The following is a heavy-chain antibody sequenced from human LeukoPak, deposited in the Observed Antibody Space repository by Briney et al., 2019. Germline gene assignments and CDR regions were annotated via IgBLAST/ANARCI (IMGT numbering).Heavy chain of an antibody. J-gene: IGHJ6*02. D-gene: IGHD3-3*01. Sequence: SVKVSCTASGGTFSSYAISWVRQAPGQGLEWMGGIIPIFGTANYAQKFQGRVTITADESTSTAYMELSSLRSEDTAVYYCAREGAFYYDFWSGYRDGMDVWGQGTTVTVSS. CDR3: AREGAFYYDFWSGYRDGMDV. V-gene: IGHV1-69*01. CDR1: GGTFSSYA. CDR2: IIPIFGTA.